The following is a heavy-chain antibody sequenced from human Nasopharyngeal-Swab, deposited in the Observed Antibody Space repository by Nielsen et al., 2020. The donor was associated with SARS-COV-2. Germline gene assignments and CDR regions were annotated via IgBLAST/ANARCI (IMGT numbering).Heavy chain of an antibody. CDR2: FDPEDGET. CDR3: ATGGPITGTINWFDP. J-gene: IGHJ5*02. CDR1: GYTLTELS. V-gene: IGHV1-24*01. D-gene: IGHD1-7*01. Sequence: ASVKASCKVSGYTLTELSMHWARQAPGKGLEWMGGFDPEDGETIYAQKFQGRVTMTEDTSTDTAYMELSSLRSEDTAVYYCATGGPITGTINWFDPWGQGTLVTVSS.